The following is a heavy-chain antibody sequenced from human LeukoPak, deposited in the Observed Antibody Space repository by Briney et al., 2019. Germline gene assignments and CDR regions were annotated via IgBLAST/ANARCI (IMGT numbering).Heavy chain of an antibody. CDR3: ASATGGFQYYFDY. Sequence: GASVKVSCKASGGTFSSYAISWVRQAPGQGLEWMGRIIPILGIANYAQKFQGRVTITADKSTSTAYMELSSLRSEDTAVYYRASATGGFQYYFDYWGQGTLVTLSS. CDR2: IIPILGIA. J-gene: IGHJ4*02. V-gene: IGHV1-69*04. CDR1: GGTFSSYA.